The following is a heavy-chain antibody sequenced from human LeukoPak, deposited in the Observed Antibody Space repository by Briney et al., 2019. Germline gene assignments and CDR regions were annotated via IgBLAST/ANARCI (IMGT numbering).Heavy chain of an antibody. V-gene: IGHV3-30*02. J-gene: IGHJ4*02. D-gene: IGHD6-19*01. CDR1: GFTFSNYA. CDR2: IRFDGSNI. Sequence: PGGSLRLSCAASGFTFSNYAMSWVRQAPGKGLEWVAFIRFDGSNIYYADSVKGRFTISRDNSKSTLYLQMNSLRAEDTAVYYCARGSSGWFLARFFDYWGQGTLVTVSS. CDR3: ARGSSGWFLARFFDY.